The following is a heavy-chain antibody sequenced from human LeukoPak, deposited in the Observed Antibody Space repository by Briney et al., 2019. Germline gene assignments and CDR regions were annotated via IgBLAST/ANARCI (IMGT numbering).Heavy chain of an antibody. CDR1: GFTFSDYY. Sequence: GGSLRLSCAASGFTFSDYYMSWSRQAPGKGLEWVSYISSSGSTIYYADSVKGRFTISRDNAKNSLYLQMNSLRAEDTAVYYCARGTTVTSYYFDYWGQGTLVTVSS. CDR2: ISSSGSTI. CDR3: ARGTTVTSYYFDY. J-gene: IGHJ4*02. V-gene: IGHV3-11*01. D-gene: IGHD4-17*01.